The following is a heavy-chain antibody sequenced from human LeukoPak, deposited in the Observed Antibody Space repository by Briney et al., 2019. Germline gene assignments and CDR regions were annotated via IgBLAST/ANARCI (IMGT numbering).Heavy chain of an antibody. J-gene: IGHJ4*02. D-gene: IGHD6-19*01. V-gene: IGHV4-38-2*01. Sequence: PSETLSLTCAVSGYSISSGYYWGWIRQPPGKGLEWIGSMYYSGITYYNPSLKSRVTISVDTSKNLSSLKLSSVTAADTAVYYCARHTLRWLPDNWGQGTLVTVSS. CDR3: ARHTLRWLPDN. CDR1: GYSISSGYY. CDR2: MYYSGIT.